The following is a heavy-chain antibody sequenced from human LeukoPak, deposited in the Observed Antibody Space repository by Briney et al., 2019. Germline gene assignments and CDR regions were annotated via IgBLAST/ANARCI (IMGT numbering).Heavy chain of an antibody. D-gene: IGHD6-13*01. J-gene: IGHJ4*02. CDR3: AKGQQQLVRGTVFDY. Sequence: PGGSLRLSCAASGFTFSSYAMSWVRQAPGKGLEWVSAISGSGGRTYYTDSVKGRFTISRDNSKNTLYLQMNSLRAEDTAVYYCAKGQQQLVRGTVFDYWGQGTLVTVSS. CDR1: GFTFSSYA. CDR2: ISGSGGRT. V-gene: IGHV3-23*01.